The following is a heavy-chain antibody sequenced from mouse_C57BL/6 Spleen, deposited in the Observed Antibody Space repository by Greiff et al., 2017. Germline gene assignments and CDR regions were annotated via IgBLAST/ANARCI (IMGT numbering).Heavy chain of an antibody. CDR3: ARDRGSTPFDY. CDR1: GFTFSSYA. CDR2: ISDGGSYT. V-gene: IGHV5-4*01. J-gene: IGHJ2*01. Sequence: EVKVVESGGGLVKPGGSLKLSCAASGFTFSSYAMSWVRQTPEKRLEWVATISDGGSYTYYPDNVKGRFTISRDNAKNNLYLQMSHLKSEDTAMYYCARDRGSTPFDYWGQGTTLTVSS. D-gene: IGHD1-1*01.